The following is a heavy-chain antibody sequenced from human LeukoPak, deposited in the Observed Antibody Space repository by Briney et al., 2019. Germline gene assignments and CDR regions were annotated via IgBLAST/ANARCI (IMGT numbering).Heavy chain of an antibody. CDR1: GGSFSGYY. V-gene: IGHV4-34*01. CDR3: ARIVLSGGSYPYFDY. D-gene: IGHD1-26*01. Sequence: PSETLSLTCAVYGGSFSGYYWSWIRQPPGKGLEWIGEINHSGSTNYNPSLKSRVTISVDTSKNQFSLKLSSVTAADTAVYYCARIVLSGGSYPYFDYWGQGTLVTVSS. J-gene: IGHJ4*02. CDR2: INHSGST.